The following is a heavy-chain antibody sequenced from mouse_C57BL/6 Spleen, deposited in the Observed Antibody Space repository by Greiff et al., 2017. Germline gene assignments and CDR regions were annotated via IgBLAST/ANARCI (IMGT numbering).Heavy chain of an antibody. Sequence: QVQLQQSGPGLVQPSQSLSITCTVSGFSLTSYGVHWVRQSPGKGLEWLGVIWRGGSTDYNAAFMSRLSITKDNSKSQVFFKMNSLQADDTAIYYCAKSLNLTGREYVEVWGTGTTVTVSS. CDR1: GFSLTSYG. CDR2: IWRGGST. V-gene: IGHV2-5*01. D-gene: IGHD4-1*01. J-gene: IGHJ1*03. CDR3: AKSLNLTGREYVEV.